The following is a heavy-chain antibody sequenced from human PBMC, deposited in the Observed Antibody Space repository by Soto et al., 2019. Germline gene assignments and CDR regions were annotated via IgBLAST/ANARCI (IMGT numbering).Heavy chain of an antibody. CDR3: ERDTPPTDY. Sequence: QVQLVQSGAEVKKPGASVKVSCKTSGYTFTSYHISWVRQAPGQGLEWMGWISAYNTNTNYAQKFQSRVTMTTATITSTAYMELRRLSSDDTAVDYCERDTPPTDYWGQGTLVTASS. J-gene: IGHJ4*02. CDR1: GYTFTSYH. V-gene: IGHV1-18*01. CDR2: ISAYNTNT.